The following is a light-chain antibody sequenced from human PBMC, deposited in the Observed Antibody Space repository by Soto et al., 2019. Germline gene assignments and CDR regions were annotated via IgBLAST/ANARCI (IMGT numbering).Light chain of an antibody. CDR1: QNINRY. Sequence: AVRMTQSPSSLSASAGDEVTITCRASQNINRYLAWYQQKPGEAPKVLLYQASTFLSGVPSRFSGSGSGTDFTLTITDLQSDDFATYFCQHYFDYPWTFGPGTRVEV. CDR2: QAS. J-gene: IGKJ1*01. CDR3: QHYFDYPWT. V-gene: IGKV1-8*01.